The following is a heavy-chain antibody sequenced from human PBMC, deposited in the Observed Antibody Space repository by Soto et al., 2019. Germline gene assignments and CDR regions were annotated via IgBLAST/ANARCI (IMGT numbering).Heavy chain of an antibody. Sequence: LRLSCAASGFTFSSYAMHWVRQAPGKGLEWVAVISYDGSNKYYADSVKGRFTISRDNSKNTLYLQMNSLRAEDTAVYYCARGNGYSSGWVDAFDIWGQGTMVTVSS. J-gene: IGHJ3*02. V-gene: IGHV3-30-3*01. CDR2: ISYDGSNK. CDR1: GFTFSSYA. CDR3: ARGNGYSSGWVDAFDI. D-gene: IGHD6-19*01.